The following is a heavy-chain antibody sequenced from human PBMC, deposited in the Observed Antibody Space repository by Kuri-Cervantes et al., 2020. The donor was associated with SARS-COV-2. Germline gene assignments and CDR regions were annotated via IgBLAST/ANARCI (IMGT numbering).Heavy chain of an antibody. CDR1: GYTFTSYD. V-gene: IGHV1-8*01. J-gene: IGHJ4*02. Sequence: ASVTVSCKASGYTFTSYDINWVRQATGQGLEWMGWMNPNSGNTGYTQKFQGRVTMTRNTSISTAYMELSSLSSEDTAVYYCTRPGGTGNFDYWGQGTLVTVSS. CDR3: TRPGGTGNFDY. CDR2: MNPNSGNT. D-gene: IGHD7-27*01.